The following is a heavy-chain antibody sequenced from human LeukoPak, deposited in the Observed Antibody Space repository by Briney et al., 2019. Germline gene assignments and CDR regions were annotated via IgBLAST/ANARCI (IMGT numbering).Heavy chain of an antibody. CDR2: ITGDGAGT. Sequence: GGSLRLSCAASGFTFDDYAMHWVRQAPGRGLEWVSLITGDGAGTNYTDSVKGRFTISRDNSKNSLYLQMNSLRAEDTAFFYCARASSLSQRAFDIWGQGTMVTVPS. CDR1: GFTFDDYA. V-gene: IGHV3-43*02. J-gene: IGHJ3*02. CDR3: ARASSLSQRAFDI. D-gene: IGHD1-26*01.